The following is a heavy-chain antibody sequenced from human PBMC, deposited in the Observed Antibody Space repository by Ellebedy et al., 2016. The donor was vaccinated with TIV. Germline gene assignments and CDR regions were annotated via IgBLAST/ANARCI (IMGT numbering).Heavy chain of an antibody. J-gene: IGHJ4*02. CDR3: EIVPAVRGVMIDY. CDR2: INCDGSCT. D-gene: IGHD3-10*01. Sequence: GESLKISCAASGFTFSSYWTPWVRQVPGKGLVWVSRINCDGSCTSYADSVKGRFTISRDNAKNTLYLQMNSLRGEDTAVYKCEIVPAVRGVMIDYWGQGTLVTVSS. V-gene: IGHV3-74*01. CDR1: GFTFSSYW.